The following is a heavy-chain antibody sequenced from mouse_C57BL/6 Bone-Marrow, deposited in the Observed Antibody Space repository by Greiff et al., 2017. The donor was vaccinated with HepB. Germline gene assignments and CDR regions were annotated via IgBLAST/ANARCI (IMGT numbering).Heavy chain of an antibody. D-gene: IGHD2-5*01. V-gene: IGHV1-20*01. CDR1: GYSFTGYF. J-gene: IGHJ4*01. Sequence: VQLQQSGPELVKPGDSVKISCKASGYSFTGYFMNWVMQSHGKSLEWIGRISPYNGDTFYNQKFKGKATLTVDKSSSTAHMELRSLTSEDSAVYYCARIDSNYSYYAMDYWGQGTSVTVSS. CDR3: ARIDSNYSYYAMDY. CDR2: ISPYNGDT.